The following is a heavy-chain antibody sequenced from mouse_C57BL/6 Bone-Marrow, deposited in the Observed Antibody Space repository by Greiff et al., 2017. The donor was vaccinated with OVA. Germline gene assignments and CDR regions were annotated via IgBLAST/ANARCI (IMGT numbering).Heavy chain of an antibody. CDR2: INYDGSST. CDR3: ARGVERLRPYFDY. CDR1: GFTFSDYY. D-gene: IGHD2-4*01. J-gene: IGHJ2*01. V-gene: IGHV5-16*01. Sequence: EVQRVESEGGLVQPGSSMKLSCTASGFTFSDYYMAWVRQVPEKGLEWVANINYDGSSTYYLDSLKSRFIISRDNAKNILYLQMSSLKSEDTATYYCARGVERLRPYFDYWGQGTTLTVSS.